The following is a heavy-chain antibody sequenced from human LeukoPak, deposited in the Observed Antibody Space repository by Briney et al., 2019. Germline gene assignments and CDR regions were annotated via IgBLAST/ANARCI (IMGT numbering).Heavy chain of an antibody. V-gene: IGHV4-30-2*01. CDR1: GGSISSGGYS. Sequence: KASGTLSLTCAVSGGSISSGGYSWSWIRQPPGKGLEWIGYIYHSGSTYYNPSLKSRVTISVDRSKNQFSLKLSSVTAADTAVYYCARTRLWFGESGWFDPWGQGTLVTVSS. CDR2: IYHSGST. J-gene: IGHJ5*02. D-gene: IGHD3-10*01. CDR3: ARTRLWFGESGWFDP.